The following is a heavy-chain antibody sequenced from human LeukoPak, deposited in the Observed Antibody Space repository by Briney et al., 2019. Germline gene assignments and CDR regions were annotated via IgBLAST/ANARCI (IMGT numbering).Heavy chain of an antibody. CDR1: GGSISSYY. CDR2: IYTSGST. V-gene: IGHV4-4*07. CDR3: ARAGYSSSWAPLDY. Sequence: SETLSLTCTVSGGSISSYYWSWIRQPAGKGLEWIGRIYTSGSTNYNPSLKSRVTMSVDTSKNQFSLKLSSVTAADTAVYYCARAGYSSSWAPLDYWSQGTLVTVSS. J-gene: IGHJ4*02. D-gene: IGHD6-13*01.